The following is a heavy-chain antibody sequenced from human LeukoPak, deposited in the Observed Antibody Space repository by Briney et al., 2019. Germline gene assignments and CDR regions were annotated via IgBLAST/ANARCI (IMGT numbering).Heavy chain of an antibody. J-gene: IGHJ4*02. Sequence: SETLSLTCTVSGGLLSSSSHYWGWIRQPPGKGLEWIGSIYFTGSTYYNPSLKSRITMSVDTSKNQFSLKLSSVTAADTAVYYCARGLKLKRVAAYYFDYWGQGTLVTVSS. CDR3: ARGLKLKRVAAYYFDY. CDR1: GGLLSSSSHY. CDR2: IYFTGST. V-gene: IGHV4-39*01. D-gene: IGHD6-25*01.